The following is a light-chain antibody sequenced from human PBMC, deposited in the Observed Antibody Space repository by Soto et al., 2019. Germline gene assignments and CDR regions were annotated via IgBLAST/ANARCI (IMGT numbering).Light chain of an antibody. Sequence: DIVLTQSPGTLSLSPGERATLSCRASQSVRTNYLAWYQQKPGHAPRLLIYGASSRATGIPDRFSGTGSGTDFSLAVSRLEPEDFGVYYCQQYGGSPYTFGQGTKLEIK. J-gene: IGKJ2*01. CDR3: QQYGGSPYT. CDR2: GAS. CDR1: QSVRTNY. V-gene: IGKV3-20*01.